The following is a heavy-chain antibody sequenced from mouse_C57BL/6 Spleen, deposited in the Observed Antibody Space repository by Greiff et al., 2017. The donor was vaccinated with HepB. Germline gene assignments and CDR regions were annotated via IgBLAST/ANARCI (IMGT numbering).Heavy chain of an antibody. V-gene: IGHV1-64*01. CDR1: GYTFTSYW. Sequence: QVQLQQPGAELVKPGASVKLSCKASGYTFTSYWMHWVKQRPGQGLEWIGMIHPNSGSTNYNEKFKSKATLTVDKSSSTAYMQRSSLTSEGSAVYDCARVPIYDGSSAWYFDVWGTGTTVTVSS. CDR2: IHPNSGST. CDR3: ARVPIYDGSSAWYFDV. J-gene: IGHJ1*03. D-gene: IGHD1-1*01.